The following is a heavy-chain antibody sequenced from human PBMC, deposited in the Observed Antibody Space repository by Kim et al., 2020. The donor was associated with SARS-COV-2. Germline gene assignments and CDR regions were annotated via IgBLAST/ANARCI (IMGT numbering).Heavy chain of an antibody. J-gene: IGHJ4*02. D-gene: IGHD6-13*01. CDR3: ARHTESTADGTKIRLFYCDY. CDR2: TYPGDSET. CDR1: GYSFSNYW. V-gene: IGHV5-51*01. Sequence: GESLKISCQASGYSFSNYWIGWVRQMPGKGLEWMGITYPGDSETRYSPSFQGQVTISADTSFSTAYLQWRSLKASDTAIYYCARHTESTADGTKIRLFYCDYWGQGTLVTVSS.